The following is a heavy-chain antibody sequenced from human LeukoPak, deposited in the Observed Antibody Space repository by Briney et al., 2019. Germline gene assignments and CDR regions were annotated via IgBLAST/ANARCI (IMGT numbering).Heavy chain of an antibody. V-gene: IGHV3-30*04. J-gene: IGHJ4*02. Sequence: GGSLRLSCAASGFTIRHYALHWVRQAPGKGLEWVALIGHDGADKYYADSVKGRFLISRDNSKNMLFLQMNSLIIEDTAVYYCARNSDYYDYSPQSVWGQGTLVTVS. CDR2: IGHDGADK. CDR1: GFTIRHYA. D-gene: IGHD3-22*01. CDR3: ARNSDYYDYSPQSV.